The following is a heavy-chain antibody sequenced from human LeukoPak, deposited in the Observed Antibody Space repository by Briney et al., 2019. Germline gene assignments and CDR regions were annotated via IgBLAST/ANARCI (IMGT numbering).Heavy chain of an antibody. CDR1: GFSFSSYA. Sequence: GGSLRLSCAASGFSFSSYAMSWVRQAPGKGLEWVSAISGNDGSTYYANSAKGRFTISIDNSKNTLYLQMNSLRAEDTAVYYCAKSSPPPLKYWGQGILVTVSS. CDR2: ISGNDGST. V-gene: IGHV3-23*01. CDR3: AKSSPPPLKY. J-gene: IGHJ4*02.